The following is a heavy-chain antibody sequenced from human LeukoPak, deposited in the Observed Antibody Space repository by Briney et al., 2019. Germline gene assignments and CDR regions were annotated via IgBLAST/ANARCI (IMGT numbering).Heavy chain of an antibody. J-gene: IGHJ5*02. CDR2: INPNSGGT. CDR1: GYTFTGYY. Sequence: AASVKVSCKASGYTFTGYYMHWVRQAPGQGLEWMGWINPNSGGTNYAQKFQGRVTMTRDTSISTAYMELRSLRSDDTAVYYCARTTRLQYGEVNWFDPWGQGTLVTVSS. CDR3: ARTTRLQYGEVNWFDP. D-gene: IGHD4-11*01. V-gene: IGHV1-2*02.